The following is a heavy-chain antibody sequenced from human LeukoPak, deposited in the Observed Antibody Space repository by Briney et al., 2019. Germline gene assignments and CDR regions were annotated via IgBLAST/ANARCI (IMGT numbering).Heavy chain of an antibody. V-gene: IGHV4-59*12. D-gene: IGHD5-24*01. CDR2: VYETGSR. CDR1: GASIVRDY. J-gene: IGHJ4*02. Sequence: SETLSLTCTVSGASIVRDYWSWVRQPPGTGLQWIGYVYETGSRNYNPSLERRVSISLDRSKNQFPLRLDSVTAADTAMYYCAREHRGRDGYTLDYWGQGILVTVSS. CDR3: AREHRGRDGYTLDY.